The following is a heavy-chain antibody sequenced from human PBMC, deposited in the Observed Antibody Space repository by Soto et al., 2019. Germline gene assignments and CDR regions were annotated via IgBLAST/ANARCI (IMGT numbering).Heavy chain of an antibody. Sequence: PSETLSLTCTVSGGSISSGDYYWSWIRHPPGKGLEWIGYIYYSGSTYYNPSLKSRVTISVDTSKNQFSLKLSSVTAADTAVYYCARGVLLWFGELSPNDGMDVWGQGTTVTVYS. J-gene: IGHJ6*02. CDR3: ARGVLLWFGELSPNDGMDV. V-gene: IGHV4-30-4*01. D-gene: IGHD3-10*01. CDR1: GGSISSGDYY. CDR2: IYYSGST.